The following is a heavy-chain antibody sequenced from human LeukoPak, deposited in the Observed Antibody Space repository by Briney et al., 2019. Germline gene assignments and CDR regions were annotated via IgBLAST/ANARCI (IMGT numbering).Heavy chain of an antibody. V-gene: IGHV4-39*01. CDR1: GGSISSSSYY. CDR2: IYYSGST. J-gene: IGHJ5*02. D-gene: IGHD3-3*01. Sequence: SETLSLTCTVSGGSISSSSYYWGWIRQPPGKGLEWIGRIYYSGSTYYNPSLKSRVTISVDTSKNQFSLKLSSVTAADTAVYYCARIPITIFGVVSYRNWFDPWGRGTLVTVSS. CDR3: ARIPITIFGVVSYRNWFDP.